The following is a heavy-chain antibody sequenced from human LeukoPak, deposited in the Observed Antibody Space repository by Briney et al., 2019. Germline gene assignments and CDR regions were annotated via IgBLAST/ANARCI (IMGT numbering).Heavy chain of an antibody. J-gene: IGHJ4*02. Sequence: GSLRLSCAAPGFPFINYAMNWVRQAPEKGLEWVSAISGSGDRTYYAESVKGPFTISRDNSKNSLLLQMNSLRADDTAVYYCARPGGTATTDFDYWGEGTLVTVSS. CDR2: ISGSGDRT. V-gene: IGHV3-23*01. D-gene: IGHD4-17*01. CDR3: ARPGGTATTDFDY. CDR1: GFPFINYA.